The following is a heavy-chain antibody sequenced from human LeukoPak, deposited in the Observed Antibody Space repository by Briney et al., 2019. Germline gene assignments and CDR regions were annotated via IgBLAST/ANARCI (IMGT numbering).Heavy chain of an antibody. CDR3: SRGQKDPYGPEFDY. D-gene: IGHD1-14*01. CDR2: IRAKIHDGTT. CDR1: GFIVGGYN. Sequence: PGGSLRLSCTTSGFIVGGYNMNWVRQAPGKGLEWVGYIRAKIHDGTTNFAASVKGRFTISRDDSKSIAYLQMTSLKSEDTAVYYCSRGQKDPYGPEFDYWGQGTLVTVSS. V-gene: IGHV3-49*04. J-gene: IGHJ4*02.